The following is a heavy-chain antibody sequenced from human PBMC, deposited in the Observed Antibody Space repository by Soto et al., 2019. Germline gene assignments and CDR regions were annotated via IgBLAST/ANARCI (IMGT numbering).Heavy chain of an antibody. V-gene: IGHV3-74*01. Sequence: WWSLRLSCSASGFTFSTSWIHWFRQDPGKGLVWVSHINSDGSDTNYADSVKGRFTISRDNAKNTVYLQMNSLRAEDTAVYYCARDQHYSHASWGQGTLVTVSS. CDR2: INSDGSDT. J-gene: IGHJ5*02. CDR3: ARDQHYSHAS. D-gene: IGHD3-3*02. CDR1: GFTFSTSW.